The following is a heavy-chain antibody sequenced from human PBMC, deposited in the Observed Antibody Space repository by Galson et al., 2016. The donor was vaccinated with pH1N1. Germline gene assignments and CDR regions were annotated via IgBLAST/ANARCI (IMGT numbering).Heavy chain of an antibody. Sequence: CAISGDSVSRNSAAWNWIRQSPSRGLEWLGRTYYRSQWYNDYAVSVKSRITINPDTSKNQFSLRLKSVNAADTAIYYCAREDVVLGEGWTHGLDVWGQGTTVTVSS. V-gene: IGHV6-1*01. CDR2: TYYRSQWYN. CDR3: AREDVVLGEGWTHGLDV. D-gene: IGHD3-10*01. CDR1: GDSVSRNSAA. J-gene: IGHJ6*02.